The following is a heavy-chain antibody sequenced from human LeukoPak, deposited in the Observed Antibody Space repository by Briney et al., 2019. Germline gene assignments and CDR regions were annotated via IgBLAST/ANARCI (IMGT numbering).Heavy chain of an antibody. V-gene: IGHV3-30-3*01. CDR3: AREANRYYDSSGYWDY. CDR1: GFTFSSYA. CDR2: ISYDGSNK. D-gene: IGHD3-22*01. Sequence: GGSLRLSCAASGFTFSSYAMHWVRQAPGKGLEWAAVISYDGSNKYYADSVKGRFTISRDNSKNTLYLQMNSLRAEDTAVYYCAREANRYYDSSGYWDYWGQGTLVTVSS. J-gene: IGHJ4*02.